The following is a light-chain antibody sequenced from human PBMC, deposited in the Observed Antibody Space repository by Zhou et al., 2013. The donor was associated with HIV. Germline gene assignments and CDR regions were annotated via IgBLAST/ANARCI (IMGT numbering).Light chain of an antibody. Sequence: NVLTQSPGTLSLSPGERATLSCRASQSVSSSSLAWYQQKPGQAPRLLIYGASSRATGIPGRFSGSGSGTDFTLSISRLEPEDFAVYYCHQYENSRGTFGQGTKGGN. V-gene: IGKV3-20*01. CDR1: QSVSSSS. CDR2: GAS. J-gene: IGKJ1*01. CDR3: HQYENSRGT.